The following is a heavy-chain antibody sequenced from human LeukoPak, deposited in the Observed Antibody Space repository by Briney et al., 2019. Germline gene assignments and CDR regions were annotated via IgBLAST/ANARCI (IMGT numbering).Heavy chain of an antibody. CDR3: ARDLDFWSGFNWFDP. CDR1: GGSISSYY. V-gene: IGHV4-4*07. Sequence: SETLSLTCTVSGGSISSYYWSWIRQPAGKGLEWIGRIYTSGSTNYNPSLKSRVTISVDTSKNQFSLKLSSVTAADTAVYYCARDLDFWSGFNWFDPWGQGTLVTVSS. CDR2: IYTSGST. J-gene: IGHJ5*02. D-gene: IGHD3-3*01.